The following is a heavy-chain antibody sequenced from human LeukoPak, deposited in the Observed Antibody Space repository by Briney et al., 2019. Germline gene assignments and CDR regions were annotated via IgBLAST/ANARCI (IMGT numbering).Heavy chain of an antibody. D-gene: IGHD3-10*01. Sequence: PGGSLRLSCAASGFTVSSNYMSWVRQAPGKGLEWVSVIYSGGSTYYADSVKGRFTISRDNSKNTLYLQMSSLRAEDTAVYYCVKGYYYGSGSYWDYWGQGTLVTVSS. CDR2: IYSGGST. CDR1: GFTVSSNY. J-gene: IGHJ4*02. V-gene: IGHV3-53*05. CDR3: VKGYYYGSGSYWDY.